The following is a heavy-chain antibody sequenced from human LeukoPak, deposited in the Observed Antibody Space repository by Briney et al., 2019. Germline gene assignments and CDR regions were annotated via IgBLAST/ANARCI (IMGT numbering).Heavy chain of an antibody. CDR3: ARQEEITCYSNFDY. J-gene: IGHJ4*02. D-gene: IGHD2-15*01. CDR2: MSYSGST. V-gene: IGHV4-39*01. Sequence: PSETLSLTCTVSGGSISSSSYYWGWIRQPPGKGLEWIGSMSYSGSTYYNPSLKSRVTMSVDTSKNQFSLMLSYVTAADTAVYYCARQEEITCYSNFDYWGQGTLVTVSS. CDR1: GGSISSSSYY.